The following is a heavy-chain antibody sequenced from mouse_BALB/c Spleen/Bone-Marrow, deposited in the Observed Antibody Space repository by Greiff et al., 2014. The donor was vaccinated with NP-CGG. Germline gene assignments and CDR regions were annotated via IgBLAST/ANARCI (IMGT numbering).Heavy chain of an antibody. CDR3: ARREGNHAAWFAY. D-gene: IGHD2-1*01. Sequence: EVQLQQSGPDLVKPSQSLSLTCTVSGYSFTSGYSWHWIRQFPGNKLEWMGYIHYSGSTNYNPSLKSRISITRDTSKNQFFLQLNSVTTKDTATYYCARREGNHAAWFAYWGQGTLVTVSA. J-gene: IGHJ3*01. V-gene: IGHV3-1*02. CDR1: GYSFTSGYS. CDR2: IHYSGST.